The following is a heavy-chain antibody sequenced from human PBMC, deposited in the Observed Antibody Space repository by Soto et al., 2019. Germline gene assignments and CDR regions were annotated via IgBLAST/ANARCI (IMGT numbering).Heavy chain of an antibody. CDR1: AFSLSTSGVG. Sequence: QITLKESGPTLVKPTQTLTLTCTFSAFSLSTSGVGVGWIRQPPGKALEWLTFIYWDDDKRYSPSLKSRLTITKDTSKIQVVLTMTNMEPVDTATYYCARLVAAGITYYFDSWGQGTLVTVSS. J-gene: IGHJ4*02. CDR2: IYWDDDK. D-gene: IGHD2-21*01. V-gene: IGHV2-5*02. CDR3: ARLVAAGITYYFDS.